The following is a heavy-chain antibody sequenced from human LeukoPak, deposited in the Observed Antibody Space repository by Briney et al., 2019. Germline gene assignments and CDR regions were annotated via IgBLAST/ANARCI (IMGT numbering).Heavy chain of an antibody. CDR3: AKKNLAAAGPNSFDY. J-gene: IGHJ4*02. Sequence: PGGSLRLSCAASGFTFSTYSMNWVRQAPGKGLEWVSIISGDGATTDYADSVKGRFTISRDNSRNTLYLQMNSLRVEDTAVYYCAKKNLAAAGPNSFDYWGQGTLVTVSS. D-gene: IGHD6-13*01. CDR2: ISGDGATT. V-gene: IGHV3-23*01. CDR1: GFTFSTYS.